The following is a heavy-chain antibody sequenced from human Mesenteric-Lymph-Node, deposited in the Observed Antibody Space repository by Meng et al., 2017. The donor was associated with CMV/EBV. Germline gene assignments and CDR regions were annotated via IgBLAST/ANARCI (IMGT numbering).Heavy chain of an antibody. Sequence: GESLKISCAASGFTFSSYAMSWVRQAPEKGLEWVSAISGSGGSTYYADSVKGRFTISRDNAKNSLYLQMNSLRAEDTAVYYCARRTKQSPAAGPEFDYWGQGTLVTVSS. CDR3: ARRTKQSPAAGPEFDY. CDR2: ISGSGGST. J-gene: IGHJ4*02. CDR1: GFTFSSYA. D-gene: IGHD6-13*01. V-gene: IGHV3-23*01.